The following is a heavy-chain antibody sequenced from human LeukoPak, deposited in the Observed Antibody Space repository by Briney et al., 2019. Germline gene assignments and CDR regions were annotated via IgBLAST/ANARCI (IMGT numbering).Heavy chain of an antibody. D-gene: IGHD3-10*01. CDR2: IYTSGST. CDR1: GGSISSYY. CDR3: ARDLYGSVNRVGNWFDP. Sequence: PSETLSLPFTVSGGSISSYYWSWIRQPAGKGLEWIGRIYTSGSTNYNPSLKSRVTISVDKSKNQFSLKLSSVTAADTAVYYCARDLYGSVNRVGNWFDPWGQGTLVTVSS. J-gene: IGHJ5*02. V-gene: IGHV4-4*07.